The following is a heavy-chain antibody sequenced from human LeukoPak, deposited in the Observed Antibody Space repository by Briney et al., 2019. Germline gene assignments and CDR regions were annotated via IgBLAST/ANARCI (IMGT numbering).Heavy chain of an antibody. CDR2: ISTYNGET. J-gene: IGHJ4*02. V-gene: IGHV1-18*01. D-gene: IGHD3-9*01. CDR1: GYTFISYA. Sequence: ASVKVSCKDSGYTFISYAISWVRQAPGQGLGGRGRISTYNGETNFAQKVQERVTMNTDTSKSTPYMELRTLRSDDTAVYYCARRRNSYYDLLTGFTYFFYQWGQGTLVTVSS. CDR3: ARRRNSYYDLLTGFTYFFYQ.